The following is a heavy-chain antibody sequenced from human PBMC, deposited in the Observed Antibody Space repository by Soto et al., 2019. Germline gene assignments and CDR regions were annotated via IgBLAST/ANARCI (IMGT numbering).Heavy chain of an antibody. D-gene: IGHD5-12*01. V-gene: IGHV4-30-2*01. CDR2: SFDTGKT. CDR1: GGSISTGGCS. J-gene: IGHJ2*01. CDR3: ACLDGYNSYFDL. Sequence: QVHLQESGSGLVKPSQTLSLTCAVSGGSISTGGCSWSWIRLPPGRALEWIGYSFDTGKTYYGASLKRRVTMSVERAQNQLSLRLEPVTAADTAIYFCACLDGYNSYFDLWGRGTLVTVSS.